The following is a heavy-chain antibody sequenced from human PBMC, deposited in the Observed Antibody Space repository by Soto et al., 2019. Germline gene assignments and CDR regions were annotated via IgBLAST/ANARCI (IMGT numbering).Heavy chain of an antibody. Sequence: SVTLSLTCTVSGGSISSYYWSWIRQPPGKGLEWIGYIYYSGSTNYNPSLKSRVTISVDTSKNQFSLKLSSVTAADTAVYYCARHLYDSSGYYPLYFDYWGQGTLVTVS. CDR1: GGSISSYY. CDR2: IYYSGST. J-gene: IGHJ4*02. D-gene: IGHD3-22*01. CDR3: ARHLYDSSGYYPLYFDY. V-gene: IGHV4-59*08.